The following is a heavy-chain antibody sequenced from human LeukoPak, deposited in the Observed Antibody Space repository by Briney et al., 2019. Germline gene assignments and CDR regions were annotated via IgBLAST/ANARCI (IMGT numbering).Heavy chain of an antibody. CDR3: ARNLTGTTGENWFDP. V-gene: IGHV1-69*13. Sequence: ASVKVSCKASGGTFSSYAISWVRQAPGQGLEWMGGIIPIFGTANYAQKFQGRVTITADESTSTAYMELSSLRSEDTAVYYCARNLTGTTGENWFDPWGQGTLVTVSS. CDR2: IIPIFGTA. D-gene: IGHD1-7*01. CDR1: GGTFSSYA. J-gene: IGHJ5*02.